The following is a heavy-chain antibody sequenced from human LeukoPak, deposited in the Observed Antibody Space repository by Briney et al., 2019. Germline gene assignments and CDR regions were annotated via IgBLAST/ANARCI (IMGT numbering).Heavy chain of an antibody. CDR2: TRCDGNNK. V-gene: IGHV3-30*02. Sequence: GGSLRLSCAASGFTFSNYGMHWVRQAPGEGLEWLAFTRCDGNNKYYADSVKGRFTISRDNSKNTLYLDMNSLRPEDTAVYYCAKSTSTLVDYWGQGTLATVSS. CDR1: GFTFSNYG. CDR3: AKSTSTLVDY. J-gene: IGHJ4*02. D-gene: IGHD2-2*01.